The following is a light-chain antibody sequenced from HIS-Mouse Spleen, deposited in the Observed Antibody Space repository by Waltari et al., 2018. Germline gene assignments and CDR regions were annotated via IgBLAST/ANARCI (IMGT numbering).Light chain of an antibody. CDR3: QQYNNWPRT. V-gene: IGKV3-15*01. CDR2: GAS. J-gene: IGKJ1*01. CDR1: QSVSSN. Sequence: EIVMTQSPATLSVSPGERATLSYRASQSVSSNLAWYQQKPGQAPRLLIYGASTRATGIPARFSGSWSGTEFTLTISSMQSEDFAVYYCQQYNNWPRTFGQGTKVEIK.